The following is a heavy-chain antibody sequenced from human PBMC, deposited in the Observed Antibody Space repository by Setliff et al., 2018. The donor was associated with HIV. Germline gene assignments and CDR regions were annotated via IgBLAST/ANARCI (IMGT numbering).Heavy chain of an antibody. J-gene: IGHJ6*03. Sequence: ASETLSLTCTVSGDSISRYYWSWIRQPAGKGLEWIGRIQTSGSTNYNPSLKTRVTMSVDTSKNQFSLKLTSVTAADTAVYYCARDPWFGESENYYYYYYMDVWGKGTTVTVSS. CDR1: GDSISRYY. V-gene: IGHV4-4*07. CDR3: ARDPWFGESENYYYYYYMDV. D-gene: IGHD3-10*01. CDR2: IQTSGST.